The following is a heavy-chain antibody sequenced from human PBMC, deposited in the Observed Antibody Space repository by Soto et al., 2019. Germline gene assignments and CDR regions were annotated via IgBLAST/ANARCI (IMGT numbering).Heavy chain of an antibody. CDR2: ISPIIGTA. CDR1: GGTFSSYA. V-gene: IGHV1-69*06. CDR3: ARGWETVGTTTPYAY. Sequence: QVQLVQSGAEVKKPGSSVKVSCKASGGTFSSYAISWVRQAPGQGLEWMGGISPIIGTANYAQKFQGRVATTADKSTSTAYMELSSLRTEHTAIYYCARGWETVGTTTPYAYWGQGTLVTVSS. D-gene: IGHD1-26*01. J-gene: IGHJ4*02.